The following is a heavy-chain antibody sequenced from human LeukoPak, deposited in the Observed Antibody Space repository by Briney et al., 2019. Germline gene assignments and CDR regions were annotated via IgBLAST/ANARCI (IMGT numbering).Heavy chain of an antibody. CDR2: IYTSGST. CDR3: ARQGSQYCSGGSCRPFDY. J-gene: IGHJ4*02. V-gene: IGHV4-4*07. D-gene: IGHD2-15*01. CDR1: GGSISSYY. Sequence: SETLSLTCTVSGGSISSYYWSWIRQPAGKGLEWIGRIYTSGSTNYNPSLKSRVTMSVDTSKNQFSLKLSSVTAADTAVYYCARQGSQYCSGGSCRPFDYWGQGTLVTVSS.